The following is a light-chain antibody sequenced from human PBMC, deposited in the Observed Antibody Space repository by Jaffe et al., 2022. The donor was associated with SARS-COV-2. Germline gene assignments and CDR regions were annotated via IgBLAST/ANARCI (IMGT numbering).Light chain of an antibody. Sequence: DIQMTQCPSSVSASVADRVTITCRASQGISSSLAWYQQKPGKAPKLLIFGASSLYSGVPSRFSGSGSGTDFTLTISSLQPEEVATFCCQQGHSFAGTFGQGTRLESK. V-gene: IGKV1-12*01. CDR1: QGISSS. J-gene: IGKJ5*01. CDR3: QQGHSFAGT. CDR2: GAS.